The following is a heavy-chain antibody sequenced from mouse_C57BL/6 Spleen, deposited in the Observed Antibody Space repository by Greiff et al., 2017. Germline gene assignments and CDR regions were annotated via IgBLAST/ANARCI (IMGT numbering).Heavy chain of an antibody. CDR1: GFTFSSYA. CDR3: ARDRGYSNSWYFDV. V-gene: IGHV5-4*01. D-gene: IGHD2-5*01. Sequence: EVQLVESGGGLVKPGGSLKLSCAASGFTFSSYAMSWVRQTPEKRLEWVATISDGGSYTYYPDNVKGRFTISRDNAKNNLYLQMSHLKSEDTAMYYCARDRGYSNSWYFDVWGTGTTVTVSS. J-gene: IGHJ1*03. CDR2: ISDGGSYT.